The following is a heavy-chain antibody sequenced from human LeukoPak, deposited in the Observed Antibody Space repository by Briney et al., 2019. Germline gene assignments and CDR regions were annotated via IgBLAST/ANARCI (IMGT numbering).Heavy chain of an antibody. CDR3: ARDAYAVADY. J-gene: IGHJ4*02. CDR2: IKGGDGT. Sequence: GGSLRLSCAASGFTFNNYAMTWVRQAPGKGLEWVSHIKGGDGTYYADSVKGRFTISRDNSKNTLYLQMNSLRAEDTAIYYCARDAYAVADYWGQGTLVTVSS. CDR1: GFTFNNYA. D-gene: IGHD4-17*01. V-gene: IGHV3-23*01.